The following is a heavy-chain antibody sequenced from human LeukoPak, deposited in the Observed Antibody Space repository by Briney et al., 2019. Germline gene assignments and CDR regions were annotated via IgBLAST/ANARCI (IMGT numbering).Heavy chain of an antibody. CDR2: INPSGGST. J-gene: IGHJ6*02. Sequence: ASVKVSCKASGYTFTSYYMHWVRQAPGQGLEWMGIINPSGGSTSYAQKFQGRVTMTRNTSISTAYMELSSLRSEDTAVYYCARGPGMVRTHYYYYYGMDVWGQGTTVTVSS. CDR3: ARGPGMVRTHYYYYYGMDV. V-gene: IGHV1-46*01. CDR1: GYTFTSYY. D-gene: IGHD3-10*01.